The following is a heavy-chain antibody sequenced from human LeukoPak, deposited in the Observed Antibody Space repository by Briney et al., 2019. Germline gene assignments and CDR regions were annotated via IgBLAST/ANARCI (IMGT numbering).Heavy chain of an antibody. V-gene: IGHV3-23*01. D-gene: IGHD3-16*02. J-gene: IGHJ4*02. CDR3: ARDNDYVWGSYRYPGY. CDR1: GFTFSSNY. CDR2: LSGTGGST. Sequence: GGSLRLSCAASGFTFSSNYMSWVRQAPGKGLEWVSTLSGTGGSTYYADSVKGRFTISRDNSKNTLYLQVSSLRAEDTAVYYCARDNDYVWGSYRYPGYWGQGTLVTVPS.